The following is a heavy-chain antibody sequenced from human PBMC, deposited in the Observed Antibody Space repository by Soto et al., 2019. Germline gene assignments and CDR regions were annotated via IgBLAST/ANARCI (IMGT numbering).Heavy chain of an antibody. D-gene: IGHD3-10*01. J-gene: IGHJ4*02. CDR2: ISNTATTT. CDR1: GFTFNAYY. Sequence: QVQLVESGGGLVKPGGSLTLSCSASGFTFNAYYMRWLRQAPGKGLEWLAYISNTATTTCYADSVKGRFTISRDNAGNSVYLQMNSLRAEDTAVYYCARANYGPDYWGQGTLVTVSS. V-gene: IGHV3-11*01. CDR3: ARANYGPDY.